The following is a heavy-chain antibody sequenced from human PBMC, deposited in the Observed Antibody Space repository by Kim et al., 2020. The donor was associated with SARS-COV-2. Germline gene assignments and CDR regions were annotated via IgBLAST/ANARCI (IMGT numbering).Heavy chain of an antibody. CDR2: ISGSAANT. CDR3: AKESLLTGIAES. J-gene: IGHJ4*02. CDR1: GFTFSAYA. D-gene: IGHD6-13*01. Sequence: GGSLRLSCAASGFTFSAYAMSWLRQAPGKALEWVSAISGSAANTYYRESVRGRFTISRDNSKETVYLQMSSLRVDDTAIYYCAKESLLTGIAESWGQGTLVTVSS. V-gene: IGHV3-23*01.